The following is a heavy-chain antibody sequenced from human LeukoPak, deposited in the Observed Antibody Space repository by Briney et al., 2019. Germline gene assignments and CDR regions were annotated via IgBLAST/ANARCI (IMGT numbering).Heavy chain of an antibody. CDR2: IYYSGST. V-gene: IGHV4-59*01. Sequence: SETLSLTCTVSGGSISSYYWSWIRQPPGKGLEWIGYIYYSGSTNYNPSLKSRVTISVDTSKNQFSLKLSSVTAADTAVYYCVREGSSGWPIFDYWGQGTLVTVSS. CDR3: VREGSSGWPIFDY. J-gene: IGHJ4*02. CDR1: GGSISSYY. D-gene: IGHD6-19*01.